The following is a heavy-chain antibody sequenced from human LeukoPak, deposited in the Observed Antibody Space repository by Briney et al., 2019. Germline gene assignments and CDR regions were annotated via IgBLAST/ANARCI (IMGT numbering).Heavy chain of an antibody. CDR3: ARHNNQLTGGFDY. CDR2: IYTSGST. V-gene: IGHV4-61*02. D-gene: IGHD1/OR15-1a*01. Sequence: PSETLSLTCTVSGGSISSGSYYWSWIRQPAGKGLEWIGRIYTSGSTNYNPSLKSRVTISVDTSKNQFSLKLSSVTAADTAVYYCARHNNQLTGGFDYWGQGTLVTVSS. CDR1: GGSISSGSYY. J-gene: IGHJ4*02.